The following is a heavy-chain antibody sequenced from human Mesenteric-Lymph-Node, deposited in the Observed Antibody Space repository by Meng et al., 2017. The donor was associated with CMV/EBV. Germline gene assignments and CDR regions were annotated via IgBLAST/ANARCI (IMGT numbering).Heavy chain of an antibody. D-gene: IGHD3-3*01. CDR2: ISSSGSTI. CDR1: GFTFSSYE. V-gene: IGHV3-48*03. J-gene: IGHJ4*02. Sequence: GESLKISCAASGFTFSSYEMNWVRQAPGKGLEWVSYISSSGSTIYYADSVKGRFTISRDNAKNSLYLQMNSLRAEDTAVYYCARGTRAIWSGYSYYWGQGTLVTVSS. CDR3: ARGTRAIWSGYSYY.